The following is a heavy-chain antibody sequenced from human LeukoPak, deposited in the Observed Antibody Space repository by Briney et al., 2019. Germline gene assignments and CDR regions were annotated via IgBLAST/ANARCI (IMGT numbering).Heavy chain of an antibody. CDR3: ARDPNTYYDFWSGYPLDLDY. V-gene: IGHV3-30*04. D-gene: IGHD3-3*01. J-gene: IGHJ4*02. CDR1: GFTFSSYA. Sequence: GGSLRLSCAASGFTFSSYAMHWVRQAPGKGLEWVAVISYDGSNKYYADSVKGRFTISRDNSKNTLYLQMNSLRAEDTAVYYCARDPNTYYDFWSGYPLDLDYWGQGTLVTVSS. CDR2: ISYDGSNK.